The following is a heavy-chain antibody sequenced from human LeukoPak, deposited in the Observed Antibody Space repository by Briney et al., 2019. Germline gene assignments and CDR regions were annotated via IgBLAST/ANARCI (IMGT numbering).Heavy chain of an antibody. CDR3: ARQKVVRSDGNWFDP. V-gene: IGHV5-51*01. CDR1: GYSFTSYW. Sequence: GESLKISCKGSGYSFTSYWIGWVRQMPGKGLEWMGIIYPGDSDTRYSPSFQGQVTISADKSISTAYLQWSSLKASDTAMYYCARQKVVRSDGNWFDPWGQGTLVTVSS. D-gene: IGHD2-15*01. J-gene: IGHJ5*02. CDR2: IYPGDSDT.